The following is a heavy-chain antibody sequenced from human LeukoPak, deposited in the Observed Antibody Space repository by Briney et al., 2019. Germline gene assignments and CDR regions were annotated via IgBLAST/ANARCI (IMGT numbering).Heavy chain of an antibody. D-gene: IGHD2-15*01. CDR2: TYYRSKWNY. CDR3: ARSCSGGSCYSFDY. Sequence: SQTLSLTCAISGDSVSNSRAAWHWIRQSPSRGLEWLGRTYYRSKWNYDYAVSVRSRITINGDTSKNQFSLQLNSVTAADTAVYYCARSCSGGSCYSFDYWGQGTLVTVSS. J-gene: IGHJ4*02. V-gene: IGHV6-1*01. CDR1: GDSVSNSRAA.